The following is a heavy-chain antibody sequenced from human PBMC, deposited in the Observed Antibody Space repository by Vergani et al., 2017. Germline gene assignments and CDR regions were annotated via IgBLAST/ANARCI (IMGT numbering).Heavy chain of an antibody. Sequence: QVQLVESGGGVVQPGRSLRLSCAASGFTFSSYGMHWVRQAPGKGLEWVAVISYDGSNKYYADSVKGRFTISRDNSKNTLYLQMNSLRAEDTAVYYCARGHRWNPRGVDYWGQGTLVTVSS. D-gene: IGHD1-1*01. J-gene: IGHJ4*02. V-gene: IGHV3-30*03. CDR2: ISYDGSNK. CDR1: GFTFSSYG. CDR3: ARGHRWNPRGVDY.